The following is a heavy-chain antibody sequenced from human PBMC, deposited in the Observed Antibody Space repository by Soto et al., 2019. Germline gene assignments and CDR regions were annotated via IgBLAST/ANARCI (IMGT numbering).Heavy chain of an antibody. CDR3: ARDRGSDYYFDY. CDR1: GFTFSSYA. D-gene: IGHD3-10*01. V-gene: IGHV3-30-3*01. CDR2: ISYDGSNK. J-gene: IGHJ4*02. Sequence: LRLSCAASGFTFSSYAMHWVRQAPGKGLEWVAVISYDGSNKYYADSVKGRFTISRDNSKNTLYLQMNSLRAEDTAVYYCARDRGSDYYFDYWGQGTLVTVSS.